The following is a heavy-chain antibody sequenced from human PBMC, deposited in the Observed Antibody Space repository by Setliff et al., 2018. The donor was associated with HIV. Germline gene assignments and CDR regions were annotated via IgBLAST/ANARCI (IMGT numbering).Heavy chain of an antibody. Sequence: PSETLSLTCSVSGGSISSGGYYWSWIRQHPGKGLEWIGYIYYSGSTNYNPSLKSRVTISVDTSKNQFSLKLSSVTAADTAVYYCARGSFIGDYYYFDYWGQGTLVTVSS. V-gene: IGHV4-61*08. CDR2: IYYSGST. CDR3: ARGSFIGDYYYFDY. CDR1: GGSISSGGYY. D-gene: IGHD3-10*01. J-gene: IGHJ4*02.